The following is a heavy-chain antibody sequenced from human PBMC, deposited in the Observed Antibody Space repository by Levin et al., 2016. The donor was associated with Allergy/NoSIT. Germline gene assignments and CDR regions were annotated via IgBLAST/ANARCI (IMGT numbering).Heavy chain of an antibody. V-gene: IGHV3-23*01. D-gene: IGHD4-23*01. CDR1: GFTFSSYA. J-gene: IGHJ6*03. CDR2: ISGSGGST. CDR3: AKDRYFTVVTPLEDYYYYMDV. Sequence: GESLKISCAASGFTFSSYAMSWVRQAPGKGLEWVSAISGSGGSTYYADSVKGRFTISRDNSKNTLYLQMNSLRAEDTAVYYCAKDRYFTVVTPLEDYYYYMDVWGKGTTVTVSS.